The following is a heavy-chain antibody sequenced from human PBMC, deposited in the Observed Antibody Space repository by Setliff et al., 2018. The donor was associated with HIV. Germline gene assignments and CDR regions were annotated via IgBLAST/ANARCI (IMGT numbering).Heavy chain of an antibody. Sequence: GGSLRLSCAASGFTFSSYSMNWVRQAPGKGLEWVSSISSSSSYIYYADSVKGRFTTSRDNAKNPLYLQMNSLRLEDTAVYYCARDGSGWSQHWGQGTVVTVSS. V-gene: IGHV3-21*01. CDR3: ARDGSGWSQH. CDR2: ISSSSSYI. J-gene: IGHJ1*01. D-gene: IGHD6-19*01. CDR1: GFTFSSYS.